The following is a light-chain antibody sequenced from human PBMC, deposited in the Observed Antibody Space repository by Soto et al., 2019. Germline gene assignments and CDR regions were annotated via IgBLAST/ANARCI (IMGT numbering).Light chain of an antibody. CDR2: EVS. V-gene: IGLV2-8*01. Sequence: QSVLTQPPSASGSPGQSVTISCTGTSSDIGAYTYVSWYQQYPGKAPKLMIFEVSKRPSGVPDRFSGSKSGNTASLTVSGLQAEDEADYYCCSYAGSNNLIFGTGTKVTVL. CDR1: SSDIGAYTY. J-gene: IGLJ1*01. CDR3: CSYAGSNNLI.